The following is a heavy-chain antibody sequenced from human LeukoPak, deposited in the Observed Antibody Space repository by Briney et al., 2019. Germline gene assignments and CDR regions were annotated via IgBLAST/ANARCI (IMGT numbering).Heavy chain of an antibody. Sequence: KTSETLSLTCTVSGGSISSSSYYWGWIRQPPGKGLEWIGSIYYSGSTNYNPSLKSRVTISVDTSKNQFSLKLSSVTAADTAVYYCAREGPGGFGSSYFDYWGQGTLVTVSS. CDR3: AREGPGGFGSSYFDY. CDR2: IYYSGST. J-gene: IGHJ4*02. D-gene: IGHD6-6*01. V-gene: IGHV4-39*07. CDR1: GGSISSSSYY.